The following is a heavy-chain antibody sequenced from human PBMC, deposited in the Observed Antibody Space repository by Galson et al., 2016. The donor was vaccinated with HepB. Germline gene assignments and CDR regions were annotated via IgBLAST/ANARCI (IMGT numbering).Heavy chain of an antibody. V-gene: IGHV3-23*01. J-gene: IGHJ6*04. CDR3: VQGSTAPAV. Sequence: SLRLSCAASEFTFSSYAMSWVRHAPGKGLEWDSVVSGSGGSTYYADSVKGRFTITRDNSKNILYLQMNSLRAEYTALYYCVQGSTAPAVWGKGTPVTVST. D-gene: IGHD2-2*01. CDR1: EFTFSSYA. CDR2: VSGSGGST.